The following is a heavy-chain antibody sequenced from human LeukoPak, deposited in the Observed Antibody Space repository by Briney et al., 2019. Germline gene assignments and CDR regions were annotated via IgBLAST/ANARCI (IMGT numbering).Heavy chain of an antibody. J-gene: IGHJ5*02. CDR3: ARFYSTVTIHNWFDP. V-gene: IGHV3-21*01. CDR1: GFTFSSYS. CDR2: ISSSSSYI. D-gene: IGHD4-17*01. Sequence: GGSLRLSCAASGFTFSSYSMTWVRQAPGKGLEWVSSISSSSSYIYYADSVKGRFTISRDNAKNSLYLQMNSLRAEDTAVYYCARFYSTVTIHNWFDPWGQGTLVTVSS.